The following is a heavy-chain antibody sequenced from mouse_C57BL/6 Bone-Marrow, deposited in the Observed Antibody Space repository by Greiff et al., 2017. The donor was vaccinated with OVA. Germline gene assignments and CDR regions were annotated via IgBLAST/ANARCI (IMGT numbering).Heavy chain of an antibody. J-gene: IGHJ2*01. Sequence: EVKLMESGAELVRPGASVKLSCTASGFNIKDDYMHWVKQRPEQGLEWIGWIDPENGDTEYASKFQGKATITADTSSNTAYLRLSSLTSEDTAVYYCTRIYYWGQGTTLTVSS. CDR1: GFNIKDDY. V-gene: IGHV14-4*01. CDR2: IDPENGDT. CDR3: TRIYY.